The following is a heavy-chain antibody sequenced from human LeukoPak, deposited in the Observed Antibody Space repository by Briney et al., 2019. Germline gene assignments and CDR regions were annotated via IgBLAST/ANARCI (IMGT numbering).Heavy chain of an antibody. CDR2: ISTSGATN. CDR3: ARGTNRWPDY. Sequence: PGGSLRLSCAASGFTFSDYYMSWIRQAPGKGLEWVSYISTSGATNYYADSVKGRFTISRDNAKNSLYLQMNSLRPEDTAMYYCARGTNRWPDYLGRGTLVTVSS. V-gene: IGHV3-11*01. J-gene: IGHJ4*01. CDR1: GFTFSDYY. D-gene: IGHD4-23*01.